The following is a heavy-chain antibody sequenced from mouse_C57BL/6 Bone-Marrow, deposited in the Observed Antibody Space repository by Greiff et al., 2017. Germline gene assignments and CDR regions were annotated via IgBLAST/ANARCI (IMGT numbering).Heavy chain of an antibody. V-gene: IGHV1-5*01. Sequence: EVQLQQSGTVLARPGASVKMSCKTSGYTFTSYWMHWVKQRPGQGLEWLGAIYPGNSDTSYNQKFKGKAKLTADTSASTAYIELSSLTNEDSAVYYCTGDYGFAYWGQGTLVTVSA. CDR2: IYPGNSDT. D-gene: IGHD2-4*01. CDR1: GYTFTSYW. CDR3: TGDYGFAY. J-gene: IGHJ3*01.